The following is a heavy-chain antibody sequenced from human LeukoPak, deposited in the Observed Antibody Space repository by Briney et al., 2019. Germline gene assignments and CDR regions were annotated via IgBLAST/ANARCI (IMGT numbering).Heavy chain of an antibody. CDR1: GGSFSGYS. J-gene: IGHJ3*02. Sequence: PSETLSLTCAVYGGSFSGYSWSWIRQPPGKGLEWIGEINHSGSTNYNPSLKSRVTISVDTSKNQFSLKLSSVTAADTAVYYCALAYCGGDCYEGAFDIWGQGTMVTVSS. CDR3: ALAYCGGDCYEGAFDI. D-gene: IGHD2-21*02. V-gene: IGHV4-34*01. CDR2: INHSGST.